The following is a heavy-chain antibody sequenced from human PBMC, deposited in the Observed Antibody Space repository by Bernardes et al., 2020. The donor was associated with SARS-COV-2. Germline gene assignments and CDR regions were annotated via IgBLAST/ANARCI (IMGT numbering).Heavy chain of an antibody. J-gene: IGHJ4*02. Sequence: GGSLRLSCAASGFTFSSYGMHWVRQAPGKGLEWVAFIRYDGSNKYYADSVKGRFTISRDNSKNTLYLQMNSLRAEDTAVYYCAKEFCYYDSSGYDCGLVYWGQGTLVTVSS. V-gene: IGHV3-30*02. CDR1: GFTFSSYG. CDR3: AKEFCYYDSSGYDCGLVY. CDR2: IRYDGSNK. D-gene: IGHD3-22*01.